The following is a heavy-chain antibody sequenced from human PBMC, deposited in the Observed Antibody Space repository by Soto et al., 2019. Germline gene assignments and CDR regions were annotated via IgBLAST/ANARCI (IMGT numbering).Heavy chain of an antibody. J-gene: IGHJ4*02. CDR2: ISYDGSNK. D-gene: IGHD3-9*01. V-gene: IGHV3-30*18. CDR1: GFTFSSYG. CDR3: AKDANYYDILTGYYKRGGYFDY. Sequence: LRLSCAASGFTFSSYGMHWVRQAPGKGLEWVAVISYDGSNKYYADSVKGRFTISRDNSKNTLYLQMNSLRAEDTAVYYCAKDANYYDILTGYYKRGGYFDYWGQGTLVTVSS.